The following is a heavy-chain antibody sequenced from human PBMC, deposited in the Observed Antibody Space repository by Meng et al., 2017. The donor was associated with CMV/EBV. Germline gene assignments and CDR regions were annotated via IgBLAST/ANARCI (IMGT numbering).Heavy chain of an antibody. J-gene: IGHJ4*02. CDR2: IDWDDDK. V-gene: IGHV2-70D*14. D-gene: IGHD1-7*01. CDR1: GFSLRTTGMR. Sequence: SGPTLVKPTQTHTLTCTFSGFSLRTTGMRVSWIRQPPGKALEWLARIDWDDDKFYRTSLKSRLAISKDTSKHQVVLTMTNVDPVDTATYFCARTNGNYPRDPPSYFHHWGQGTLVTVSS. CDR3: ARTNGNYPRDPPSYFHH.